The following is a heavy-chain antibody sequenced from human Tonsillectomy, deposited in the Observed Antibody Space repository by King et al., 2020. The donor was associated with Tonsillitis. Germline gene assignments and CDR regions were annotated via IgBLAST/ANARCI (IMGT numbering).Heavy chain of an antibody. Sequence: VQLVESGAEVKKPGSSVKVSGKSSGGTFSSYAISWVRQAPGQGLEWMGWIIPIFGAANNAQKFQGRVTITADESTSTAYMELRSLRSEDTAVYYCARDGADYYDSSNYSAFDIWGQGTMVTVSS. CDR3: ARDGADYYDSSNYSAFDI. V-gene: IGHV1-69*01. CDR2: IIPIFGAA. D-gene: IGHD3-22*01. CDR1: GGTFSSYA. J-gene: IGHJ3*02.